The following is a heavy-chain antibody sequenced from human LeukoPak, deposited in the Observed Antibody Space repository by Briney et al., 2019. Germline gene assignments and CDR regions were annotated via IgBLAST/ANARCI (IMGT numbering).Heavy chain of an antibody. D-gene: IGHD6-19*01. V-gene: IGHV3-53*01. J-gene: IGHJ6*02. CDR3: AGTSSGPERRGMDV. CDR1: GFTVSSNY. CDR2: IYSGGST. Sequence: GGSLRLSCAASGFTVSSNYMTWVRQAPGKGLEWVSIIYSGGSTSYADSVKGRFTISRDNSKNTLYLQMNSLRAEDTAVYYCAGTSSGPERRGMDVWGQGTTVTVSS.